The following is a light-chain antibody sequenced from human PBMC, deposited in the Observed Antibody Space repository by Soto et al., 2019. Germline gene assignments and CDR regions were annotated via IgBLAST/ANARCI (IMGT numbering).Light chain of an antibody. Sequence: QSALTQPPSASGSPGQSVAISCTGTSSDVGGYNYASWYQLHPGKAPKLMIYEVNMRPSGVPDRFSGSKSGNSASLTVSGLRADDEADYYCSSYAGSNNYVFGTGTKLTVL. CDR3: SSYAGSNNYV. V-gene: IGLV2-8*01. J-gene: IGLJ1*01. CDR1: SSDVGGYNY. CDR2: EVN.